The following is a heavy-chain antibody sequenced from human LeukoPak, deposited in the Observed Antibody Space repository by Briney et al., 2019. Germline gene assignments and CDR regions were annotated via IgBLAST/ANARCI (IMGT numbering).Heavy chain of an antibody. V-gene: IGHV5-51*01. D-gene: IGHD1-26*01. CDR1: GYSFTTYW. CDR3: ARGSGSYGDSYYYGMDV. J-gene: IGHJ6*02. Sequence: GASLKISFKGSGYSFTTYWIAWVRRLPGKGRVWMGIIYPDDSDTRYSPSFQGQVTLSADKSISTASLQWSSLKAADTAMVYCARGSGSYGDSYYYGMDVWGQGTTVTVSS. CDR2: IYPDDSDT.